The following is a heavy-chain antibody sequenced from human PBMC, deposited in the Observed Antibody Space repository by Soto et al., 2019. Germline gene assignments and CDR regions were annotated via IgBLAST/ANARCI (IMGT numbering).Heavy chain of an antibody. D-gene: IGHD2-21*02. J-gene: IGHJ6*02. Sequence: SETLSLTCTVSGGSISSSSYYWGWIRQPPGKGLEWIGYIYYSGSPHYNPSLKSRVTISVDTSKNQFSLKLSSVTAADMGVYYCAREKTAWPLAYGLDVWGQGTTVTVSS. V-gene: IGHV4-39*02. CDR3: AREKTAWPLAYGLDV. CDR2: IYYSGSP. CDR1: GGSISSSSYY.